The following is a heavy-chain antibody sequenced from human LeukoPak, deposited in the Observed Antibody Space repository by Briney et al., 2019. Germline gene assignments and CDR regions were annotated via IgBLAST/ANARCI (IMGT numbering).Heavy chain of an antibody. CDR1: GGTFSSYT. D-gene: IGHD3-3*01. V-gene: IGHV1-69*02. J-gene: IGHJ5*02. Sequence: PVKVSCKASGGTFSSYTISWVRQAPGQGLEWMGRIIPILGIANYAQKFQGRVTITADKSTSTAYMELSSLRSEDTAVYYCARGAADYDFWSGSMDWFDPWGQGTLVTVSS. CDR2: IIPILGIA. CDR3: ARGAADYDFWSGSMDWFDP.